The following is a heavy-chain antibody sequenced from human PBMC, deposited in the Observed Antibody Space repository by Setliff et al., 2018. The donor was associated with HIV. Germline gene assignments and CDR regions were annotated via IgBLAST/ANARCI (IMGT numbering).Heavy chain of an antibody. Sequence: PSETLSLTCTVSGGSISSYYWSWIRQPPGKGLEWIGRIYSSGGTTTYNPSLKSRVTISMDTSKNQFSLKLSSVTAADTAVYYCARTSGGPYYVAYWGQGMLVTVSS. CDR1: GGSISSYY. CDR2: IYSSGGTT. V-gene: IGHV4-4*07. J-gene: IGHJ4*02. CDR3: ARTSGGPYYVAY. D-gene: IGHD2-15*01.